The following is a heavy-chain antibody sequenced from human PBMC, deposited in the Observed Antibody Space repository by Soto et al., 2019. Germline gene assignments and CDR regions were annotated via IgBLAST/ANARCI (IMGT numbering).Heavy chain of an antibody. CDR3: AISAYNDNPNHFYFPDY. D-gene: IGHD1-20*01. Sequence: EVQLLESGGGLVQAGESLRLSCVASGFTFSIYAMSWVRQAPGKGLEWVSAISGSGGRTHYADSVKGRFAVSRDNSKSALYLQMNSLRDEDTAVYYCAISAYNDNPNHFYFPDYWGQGTLVTVSS. CDR1: GFTFSIYA. CDR2: ISGSGGRT. V-gene: IGHV3-23*01. J-gene: IGHJ4*02.